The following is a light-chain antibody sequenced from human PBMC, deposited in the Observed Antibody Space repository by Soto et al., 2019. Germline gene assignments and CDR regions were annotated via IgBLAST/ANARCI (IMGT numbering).Light chain of an antibody. V-gene: IGKV3-20*01. CDR1: QSVSSY. CDR3: QHYDSLPIT. J-gene: IGKJ5*01. CDR2: GAS. Sequence: EIVLTQSPATLSLSPGERATLSCRASQSVSSYLAWYQQKPGQAPRPLIYGASSRATGIPHRFSGSGSGTDFTLTITRLESEDFAVYYCQHYDSLPITFGQGTRLENK.